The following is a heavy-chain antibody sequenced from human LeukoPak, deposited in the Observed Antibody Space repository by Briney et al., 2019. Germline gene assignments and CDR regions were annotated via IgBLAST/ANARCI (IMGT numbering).Heavy chain of an antibody. CDR3: AKDHSSGWPYCFPY. CDR2: IKQDGSEK. Sequence: PGGSLRLSCAASGFTFSSYWMSWVRQAPGKGLEWVANIKQDGSEKYYVDSVKGRFTISRDNSKSTLFLQMNSLRAEDTAVYYCAKDHSSGWPYCFPYWGQGTLVTVSS. J-gene: IGHJ4*02. V-gene: IGHV3-7*03. D-gene: IGHD6-19*01. CDR1: GFTFSSYW.